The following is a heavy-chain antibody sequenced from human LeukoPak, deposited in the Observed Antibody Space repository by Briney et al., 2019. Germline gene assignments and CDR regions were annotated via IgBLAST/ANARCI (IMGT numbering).Heavy chain of an antibody. CDR1: CFTFIIAC. CDR2: IGTKSDGATL. Sequence: RAGGSLRLSCAASCFTFIIACLRWARHAPGKGRECVSLIGTKSDGATLAYAAPVKGRFTISKDDSKNTLFLQMNSLKTEDTAVYFCATPALGRRLYYYDFWGQGTLVTVSP. CDR3: ATPALGRRLYYYDF. D-gene: IGHD3-16*01. V-gene: IGHV3-15*04. J-gene: IGHJ4*02.